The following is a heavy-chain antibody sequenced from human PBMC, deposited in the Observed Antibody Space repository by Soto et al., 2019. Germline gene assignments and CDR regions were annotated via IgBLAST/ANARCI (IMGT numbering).Heavy chain of an antibody. J-gene: IGHJ5*02. D-gene: IGHD5-12*01. CDR3: ARREKWLRLFHGWFDP. V-gene: IGHV4-39*01. Sequence: PSETLSLTCTVSGGSISSSSYYWGWIRQPPGKGLEWIGSIYYSGSTYYNPSLKSRVTISVDTSKNQFSLKLSSVTAADTAVYYCARREKWLRLFHGWFDPWGQGTLVTVSS. CDR2: IYYSGST. CDR1: GGSISSSSYY.